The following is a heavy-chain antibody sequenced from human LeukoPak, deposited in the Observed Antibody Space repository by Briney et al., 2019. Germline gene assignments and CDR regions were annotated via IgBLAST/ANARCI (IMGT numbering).Heavy chain of an antibody. CDR2: IKQDGSEK. J-gene: IGHJ4*02. CDR3: ARGPHYGDRVDYLDY. Sequence: GGSLRLSCTASGFMFRSYWMSWVRQVPGRGLEWVAHIKQDGSEKHYLDSVEGRFTLSREDAKNSLYLQMDSLRVDDTAVYYCARGPHYGDRVDYLDYWGQGTLVIVSS. D-gene: IGHD4-17*01. CDR1: GFMFRSYW. V-gene: IGHV3-7*01.